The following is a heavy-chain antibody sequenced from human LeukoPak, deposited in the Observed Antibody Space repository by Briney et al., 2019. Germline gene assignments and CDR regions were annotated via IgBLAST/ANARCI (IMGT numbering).Heavy chain of an antibody. Sequence: GESLKISCKGLGYNLATYWITWVRQMPGKGLEWMGRIDPSDSYTNYSPSFQGHFTISADKSISTAYLQWSSLKAPDTAMYYCTRLRSGWPLDSWGQGTLVTVSS. J-gene: IGHJ4*02. CDR3: TRLRSGWPLDS. CDR1: GYNLATYW. D-gene: IGHD6-19*01. V-gene: IGHV5-10-1*01. CDR2: IDPSDSYT.